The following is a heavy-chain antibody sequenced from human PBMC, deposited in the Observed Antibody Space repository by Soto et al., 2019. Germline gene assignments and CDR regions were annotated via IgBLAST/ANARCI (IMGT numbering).Heavy chain of an antibody. CDR3: ARDDYYDSNNWFDP. CDR1: GVSIKTYY. CDR2: IYTTGSA. V-gene: IGHV4-4*07. J-gene: IGHJ5*02. Sequence: PSETLSLTCAVSGVSIKTYYWSWIRKPVGKGLEWIGRIYTTGSANHNPSLKSRVTMSVDTSKNQVSLKLTSVTAADAGVYYCARDDYYDSNNWFDPWGQGILVTVSS. D-gene: IGHD3-9*01.